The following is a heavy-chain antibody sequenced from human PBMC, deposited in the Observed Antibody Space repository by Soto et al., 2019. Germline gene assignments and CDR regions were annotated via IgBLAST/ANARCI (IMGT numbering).Heavy chain of an antibody. Sequence: EVQLVQSGAEVKKPGESLKISCKGSGYSFTSYWIGWVRQMPGKGLEWMGIIYPGDSDTRYSPSFQGQVTISADKSISTAYLQWSSLKASDTAMYYCARHTLWFGELLSADAFDIWGQGTMVTVSS. J-gene: IGHJ3*02. D-gene: IGHD3-10*01. CDR2: IYPGDSDT. CDR3: ARHTLWFGELLSADAFDI. V-gene: IGHV5-51*01. CDR1: GYSFTSYW.